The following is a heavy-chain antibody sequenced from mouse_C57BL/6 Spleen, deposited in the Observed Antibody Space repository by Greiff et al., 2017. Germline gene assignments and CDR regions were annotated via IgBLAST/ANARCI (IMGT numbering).Heavy chain of an antibody. Sequence: QVQLQQPGAELVRPGTSVKLSCKASGYTFTSYWMHWVKQRPGQGLEWIGVIDPSDSYTNYNLKFKGKATLTVDTSSSTAYMQLSSLTSEDSAVYYCARGGGDVDYWGQGTTLTVSS. J-gene: IGHJ2*01. CDR1: GYTFTSYW. CDR3: ARGGGDVDY. D-gene: IGHD3-3*01. CDR2: IDPSDSYT. V-gene: IGHV1-59*01.